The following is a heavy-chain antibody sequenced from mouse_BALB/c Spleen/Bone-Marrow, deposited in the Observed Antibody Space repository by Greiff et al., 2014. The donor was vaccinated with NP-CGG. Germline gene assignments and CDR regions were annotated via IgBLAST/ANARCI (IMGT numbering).Heavy chain of an antibody. D-gene: IGHD1-1*01. J-gene: IGHJ3*01. Sequence: EVKLQESGAELVKPGASVKLSCTASGFNIKDTYMHWVKQRPEQGLEWIGRIDPANGNTKYDPKFQGKATITADTSSNTAYLQLSSLTSEDTAVYYCASYYYGSAWFAYWGQGTLDTVSA. CDR2: IDPANGNT. V-gene: IGHV14-3*02. CDR3: ASYYYGSAWFAY. CDR1: GFNIKDTY.